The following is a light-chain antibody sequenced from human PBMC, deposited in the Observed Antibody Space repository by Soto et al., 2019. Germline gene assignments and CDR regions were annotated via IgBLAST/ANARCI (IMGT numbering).Light chain of an antibody. CDR3: CSYAGSYSWV. V-gene: IGLV2-11*01. J-gene: IGLJ3*02. CDR1: SSDVGAYNY. Sequence: QSALTQPRSVSGSPGQSVTISCTGTSSDVGAYNYVSWYQHHPGKAPKVVIYDVSERPSGVPDRFSGCKSDNKASLTISGLQAEDEADYYCCSYAGSYSWVFGGGTKLTVL. CDR2: DVS.